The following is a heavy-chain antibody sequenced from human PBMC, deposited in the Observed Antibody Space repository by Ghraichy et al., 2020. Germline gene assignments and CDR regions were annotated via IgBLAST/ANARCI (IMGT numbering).Heavy chain of an antibody. CDR3: ARGDCSSTSCYTHDAFDI. J-gene: IGHJ3*02. CDR1: GFTFSRYS. V-gene: IGHV3-21*01. CDR2: ISSSSSYI. Sequence: GGSLRLSCAASGFTFSRYSMNWVRQAPGKGLEWVSSISSSSSYIYYADSVKGRFTISRDNAKNSLYLQMNSLRAEDTAVYYCARGDCSSTSCYTHDAFDIWGQGTMVTVSS. D-gene: IGHD2-2*02.